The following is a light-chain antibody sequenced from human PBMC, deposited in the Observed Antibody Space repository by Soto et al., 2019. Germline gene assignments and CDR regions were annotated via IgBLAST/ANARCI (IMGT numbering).Light chain of an antibody. CDR2: EVS. CDR1: SSDVGGYNY. CDR3: SSYTSSSSDV. Sequence: LTQPASVSGSPGQSITISCTGTSSDVGGYNYVSWYQQHPGKAPKLMIYEVSNRPSGVSNRFSGSKSGNTASLTISGLQAEDEADYYCSSYTSSSSDVLGTGTKVTVL. V-gene: IGLV2-14*01. J-gene: IGLJ1*01.